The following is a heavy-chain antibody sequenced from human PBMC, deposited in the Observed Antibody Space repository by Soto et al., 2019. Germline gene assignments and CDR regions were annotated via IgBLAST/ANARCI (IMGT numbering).Heavy chain of an antibody. CDR1: GYTFTSYG. J-gene: IGHJ1*01. D-gene: IGHD3-16*02. V-gene: IGHV1-18*01. CDR2: ISAYNGNT. CDR3: AREGCYDYVWGIYRPRYFQH. Sequence: QVRLVQSGAEVKKPGASVKVSCKASGYTFTSYGISWVRQAPGQGLEWMGWISAYNGNTNYAQKLQGRDTMTTDTSTSTAYMELRSLRSDETAVYYCAREGCYDYVWGIYRPRYFQHWGQGTLVTVSS.